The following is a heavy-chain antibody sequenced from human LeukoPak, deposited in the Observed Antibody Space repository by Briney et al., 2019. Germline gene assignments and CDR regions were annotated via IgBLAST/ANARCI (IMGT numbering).Heavy chain of an antibody. CDR3: AKRGSSSSAFRSDY. J-gene: IGHJ4*02. V-gene: IGHV3-23*01. Sequence: GGSLRLSCAASGFTFSSYAMSWVRQAPGKGLEWVSSISGSGDSTYYADSVKGRFTISRDNSKNTLFLQMNSLRAEDTAVYHCAKRGSSSSAFRSDYWGQGPLVTVSS. CDR1: GFTFSSYA. CDR2: ISGSGDST. D-gene: IGHD6-6*01.